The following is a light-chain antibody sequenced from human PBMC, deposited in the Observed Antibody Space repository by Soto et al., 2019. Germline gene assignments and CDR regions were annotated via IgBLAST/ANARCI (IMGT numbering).Light chain of an antibody. CDR3: QQSYSTPFT. CDR1: QSISGY. Sequence: DIQMTQSPSSLSASVGDRVTITCRASQSISGYLNWYQQKPGKAPKLLIYAAFTLQSGVPSRFSGTESGTDFTLTISALQPEDSATYYCQQSYSTPFTFGPGTKVDIK. J-gene: IGKJ3*01. V-gene: IGKV1-39*01. CDR2: AAF.